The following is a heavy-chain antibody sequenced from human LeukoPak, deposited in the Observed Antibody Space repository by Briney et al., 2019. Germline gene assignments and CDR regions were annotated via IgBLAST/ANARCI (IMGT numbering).Heavy chain of an antibody. CDR1: GFTFDDYA. J-gene: IGHJ4*02. V-gene: IGHV3-9*01. D-gene: IGHD3-16*01. CDR2: ISWNSGSI. CDR3: AKDNGRGGNFDY. Sequence: GGSLRLSCAASGFTFDDYAMHWVRQAPGKGLERVSGISWNSGSIGYADSVKGRFTISRDNAKNSLYLQMNSLRAEDTALYYCAKDNGRGGNFDYWGQGTLVTVSS.